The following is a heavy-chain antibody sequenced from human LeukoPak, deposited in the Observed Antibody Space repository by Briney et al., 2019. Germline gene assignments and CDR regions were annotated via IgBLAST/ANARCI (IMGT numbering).Heavy chain of an antibody. CDR1: GGSISSSSYY. D-gene: IGHD3-3*02. J-gene: IGHJ4*02. CDR2: IYYSGST. CDR3: AGSVSGPGIYYFAN. V-gene: IGHV4-39*01. Sequence: SETLSLTCTVSGGSISSSSYYWGWIRQPPGKGLEWIGSIYYSGSTYYNPSLKSRVTISVDTSKNQFSLKLSSVTAADTAVYYCAGSVSGPGIYYFANWGQGTLVTVSS.